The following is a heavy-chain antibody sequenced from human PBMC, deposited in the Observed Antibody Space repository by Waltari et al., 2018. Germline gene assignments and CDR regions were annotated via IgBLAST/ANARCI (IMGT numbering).Heavy chain of an antibody. Sequence: QLHLQESGPGLVKPSETLSLTCSVSGGSITSSRHYWGWIRQPPGKGLEWTGTISYSGPPYYTPARSTRVTISLDTSKNQFSLKLNSVTASDTAVYYCATYVGASVGTAAFDVWGQGTMVTVSS. D-gene: IGHD3-16*01. CDR2: ISYSGPP. V-gene: IGHV4-39*01. J-gene: IGHJ3*01. CDR1: GGSITSSRHY. CDR3: ATYVGASVGTAAFDV.